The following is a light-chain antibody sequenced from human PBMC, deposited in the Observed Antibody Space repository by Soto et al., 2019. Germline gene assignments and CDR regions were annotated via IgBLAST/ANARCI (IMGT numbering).Light chain of an antibody. CDR3: QQYNNWWT. Sequence: ETELTQSPCTLCMSPGERATLSCRAARRGISNYLAWYQQKPGQAPRLLIYGASNRATGVPARFSGSGSGTEFTLTISSLQSEDFAVYYCQQYNNWWTFGQGTKVDIK. J-gene: IGKJ1*01. V-gene: IGKV3-15*01. CDR1: RRGISNY. CDR2: GAS.